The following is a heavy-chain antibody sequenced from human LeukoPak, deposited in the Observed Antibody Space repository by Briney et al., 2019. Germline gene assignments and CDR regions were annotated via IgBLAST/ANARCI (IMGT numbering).Heavy chain of an antibody. Sequence: PGGSLRLSCAVSGFIFSSYEMNWVRQAPGKGLEWISYISGSDDIYYADSVKGRFTVSRDNAKSSLFLQMNGLRVEDTAVYYCARESAHCGGDCYDYWGQGTLVTVSS. J-gene: IGHJ4*02. D-gene: IGHD2-21*01. CDR2: ISGSDDI. V-gene: IGHV3-48*03. CDR1: GFIFSSYE. CDR3: ARESAHCGGDCYDY.